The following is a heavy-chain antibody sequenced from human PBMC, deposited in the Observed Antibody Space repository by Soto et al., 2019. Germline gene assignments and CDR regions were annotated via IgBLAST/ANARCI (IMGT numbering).Heavy chain of an antibody. J-gene: IGHJ6*02. V-gene: IGHV4-4*02. CDR2: IYHSGST. CDR1: GGAISSSNW. D-gene: IGHD6-19*01. CDR3: ARDSGSSGWYNYYGMDV. Sequence: SETLSLTCAVSGGAISSSNWWSWVRQPPGEGLEWIGEIYHSGSTNYNPSLKSRVTISVDKSKNQFSLKLSSVTAADTAVYYCARDSGSSGWYNYYGMDVWGQGTTVTVSS.